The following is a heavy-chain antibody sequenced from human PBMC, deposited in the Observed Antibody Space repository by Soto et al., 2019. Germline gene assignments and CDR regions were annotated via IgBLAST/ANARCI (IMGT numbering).Heavy chain of an antibody. J-gene: IGHJ4*02. D-gene: IGHD1-26*01. V-gene: IGHV3-48*01. CDR2: ISSSSSTI. CDR1: GFTFSSYR. Sequence: EVQLVESGGGLVQPGGSLRLSCAASGFTFSSYRMNWVRQAPGKGLEWVSYISSSSSTIYYADSVKGRFTISRDNAKNSLYLQMNSLRAEDTAVYYCARDGEWELLCYWGQGTLVTVSS. CDR3: ARDGEWELLCY.